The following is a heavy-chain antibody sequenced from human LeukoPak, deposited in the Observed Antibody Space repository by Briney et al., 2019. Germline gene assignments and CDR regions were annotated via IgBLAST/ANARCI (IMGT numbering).Heavy chain of an antibody. D-gene: IGHD2-15*01. Sequence: SETLSLTCAVYGGSFSGYYWSWIRQPPGKGLEWIGEINHSGSTNYNPSLKSRVTISVDTPKNQFSLKLSSVTAADTAVYYCARGPGDCSGGSCYIYYYYYMDVWGKGTTVTVSS. V-gene: IGHV4-34*01. CDR3: ARGPGDCSGGSCYIYYYYYMDV. CDR1: GGSFSGYY. CDR2: INHSGST. J-gene: IGHJ6*03.